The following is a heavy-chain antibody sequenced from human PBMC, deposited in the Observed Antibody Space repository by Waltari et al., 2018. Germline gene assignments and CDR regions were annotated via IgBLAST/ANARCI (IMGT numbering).Heavy chain of an antibody. Sequence: QVQLVQSGAEVKKPGASVKISCKTSEYTFTSSYIHWVRQAPGQGLEWMGRTNPNGGSTSYAQRCQGRVTMTRDTSTSTVYMELSSLRADDTAVYYCPLDTGALWMDVWGQGTTVTVSS. CDR3: PLDTGALWMDV. J-gene: IGHJ6*02. D-gene: IGHD2-21*01. CDR2: TNPNGGST. CDR1: EYTFTSSY. V-gene: IGHV1-46*01.